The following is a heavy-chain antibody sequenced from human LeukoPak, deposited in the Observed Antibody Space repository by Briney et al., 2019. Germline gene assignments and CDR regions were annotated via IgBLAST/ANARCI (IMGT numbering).Heavy chain of an antibody. Sequence: SETLSLTCAVYGGSFSGYYWSWIRQPPGKGLEWIGEINHSGSTNHNPSLKSRVTISVDTSKNQFSLKLSSVTAADTAVYYCATGPSQLLDDRSYYFDHWGQGTLVTVSS. V-gene: IGHV4-34*01. CDR3: ATGPSQLLDDRSYYFDH. CDR1: GGSFSGYY. D-gene: IGHD2-2*01. CDR2: INHSGST. J-gene: IGHJ4*02.